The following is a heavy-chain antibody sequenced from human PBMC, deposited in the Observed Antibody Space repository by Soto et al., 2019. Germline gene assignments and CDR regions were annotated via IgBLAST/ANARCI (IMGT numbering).Heavy chain of an antibody. D-gene: IGHD6-19*01. J-gene: IGHJ4*02. V-gene: IGHV5-51*01. Sequence: GESLNISCNGSGYSFTSYWIGWVRQMTGKGLEWMGIIYPGDSDTRYSPSFQGQVTISADKSISTAYLQWSSLKASDTAMYYCARFPGFGIAVAGYYFDYWGQGTLVTVSS. CDR2: IYPGDSDT. CDR3: ARFPGFGIAVAGYYFDY. CDR1: GYSFTSYW.